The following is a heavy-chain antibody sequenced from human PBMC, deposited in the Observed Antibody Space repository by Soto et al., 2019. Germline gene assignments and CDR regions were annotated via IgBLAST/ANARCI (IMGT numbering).Heavy chain of an antibody. Sequence: QVQLVQSGPEVKKPGSSVRISCRSGGDTFSSYTVSWVRQTPGQGLEWMGRIIPVLGVTNYSRKFKGRMTITPAKSKTTAHMELSSLKSEDTARYYCARRRYCGVDCYNQYYYGMDVWGQGASVIVSS. CDR1: GDTFSSYT. CDR2: IIPVLGVT. CDR3: ARRRYCGVDCYNQYYYGMDV. J-gene: IGHJ6*02. V-gene: IGHV1-69*02. D-gene: IGHD2-21*02.